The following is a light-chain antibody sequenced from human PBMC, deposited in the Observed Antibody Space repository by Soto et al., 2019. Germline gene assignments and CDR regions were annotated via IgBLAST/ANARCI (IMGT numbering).Light chain of an antibody. V-gene: IGLV2-14*01. Sequence: QSALTQPASVSGSPGQSITISCTGTSSDVGGYNFVSWYQHHPGKAPKLMIYEVSKRPSGVSDRFSGSKSGTTASLTISGLQAEDEADYYCTSYASSRTLVFGSGTNVTVL. CDR3: TSYASSRTLV. J-gene: IGLJ1*01. CDR2: EVS. CDR1: SSDVGGYNF.